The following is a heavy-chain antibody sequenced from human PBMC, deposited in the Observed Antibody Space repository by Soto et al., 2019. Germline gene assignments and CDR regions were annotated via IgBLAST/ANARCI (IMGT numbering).Heavy chain of an antibody. CDR2: IYYSGST. CDR3: ARYLGSGEFDY. Sequence: SETLSLTCTVSGGSISSYYWSWIRQPPGKGLEWIGYIYYSGSTNYNPSLKSRVTISVDTSKNQFSLKLSSVTAADTAVYYCARYLGSGEFDYWGQGTLVTVSS. D-gene: IGHD6-19*01. V-gene: IGHV4-59*01. J-gene: IGHJ4*02. CDR1: GGSISSYY.